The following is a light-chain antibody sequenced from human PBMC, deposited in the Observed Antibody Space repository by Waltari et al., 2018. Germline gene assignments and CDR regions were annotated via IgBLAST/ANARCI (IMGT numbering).Light chain of an antibody. CDR2: EGS. Sequence: QSALTQPASVSGSPGQSITISCTGPSRAVGSYNLVSWYQQHPGKAPKLMIYEGSKRPSGVSNRFSGSKSGNTASLTISGLQAEDEADYYCCSYAGSSWVFGGGTKLTVL. CDR1: SRAVGSYNL. CDR3: CSYAGSSWV. J-gene: IGLJ3*02. V-gene: IGLV2-23*01.